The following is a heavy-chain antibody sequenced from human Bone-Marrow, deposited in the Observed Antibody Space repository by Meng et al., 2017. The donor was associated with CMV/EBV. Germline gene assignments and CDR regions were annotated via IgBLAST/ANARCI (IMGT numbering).Heavy chain of an antibody. CDR3: ARGFPAQDIVVVPAARGYYYGMDV. Sequence: SVKVSCKASGGTFSSYAISWVRQAPGQGLEWMGGIIPILGIANYAQKFQGRVTITTDESTSTAYMELSSLRSEDTAVYYCARGFPAQDIVVVPAARGYYYGMDVWGQGTTVTVSS. CDR1: GGTFSSYA. CDR2: IIPILGIA. D-gene: IGHD2-2*01. V-gene: IGHV1-69*10. J-gene: IGHJ6*02.